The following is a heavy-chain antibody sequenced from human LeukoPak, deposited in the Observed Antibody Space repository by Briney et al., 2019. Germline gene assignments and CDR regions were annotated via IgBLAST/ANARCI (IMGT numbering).Heavy chain of an antibody. CDR3: AREALNPSYYDFWSGYPFDY. CDR2: IIPIFGTA. CDR1: GGTFSSYA. V-gene: IGHV1-69*05. D-gene: IGHD3-3*01. Sequence: SVKVSCKASGGTFSSYAISWVRQAPGQGLEWMGRIIPIFGTANYAQKFQGRVTITTDESTSTAYMQLSSLRSEDTAVYYCAREALNPSYYDFWSGYPFDYWGQGTLVTVSS. J-gene: IGHJ4*02.